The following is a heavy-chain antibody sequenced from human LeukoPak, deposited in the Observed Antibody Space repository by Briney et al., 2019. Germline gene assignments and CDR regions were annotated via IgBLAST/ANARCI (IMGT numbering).Heavy chain of an antibody. CDR1: GFTFSSYA. CDR3: AKELTDILTGYDYFDY. J-gene: IGHJ4*02. V-gene: IGHV3-23*01. Sequence: GGSLRLSCAASGFTFSSYAMSWVCQAPGKGLEWVSAISGSGGSTYYADSVKGRFTISRDNSKNTLYLQMNGLRAEDTAVYYCAKELTDILTGYDYFDYWGQGTLVTVSS. D-gene: IGHD3-9*01. CDR2: ISGSGGST.